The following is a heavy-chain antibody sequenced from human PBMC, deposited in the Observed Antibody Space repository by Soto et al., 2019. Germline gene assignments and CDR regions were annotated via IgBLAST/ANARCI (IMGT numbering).Heavy chain of an antibody. V-gene: IGHV4-61*01. Sequence: PSETLSLTCTVSGGSVSSGSYYWSWIRQPPGKGLEWIGYIYYSGSTNYNPSLKSRVTISVDTSKNQFSLKLSSVTVADTAVYYGASHTLYSSSSWYYYFDYWGQGTLVTVSS. CDR2: IYYSGST. CDR3: ASHTLYSSSSWYYYFDY. J-gene: IGHJ4*02. D-gene: IGHD6-6*01. CDR1: GGSVSSGSYY.